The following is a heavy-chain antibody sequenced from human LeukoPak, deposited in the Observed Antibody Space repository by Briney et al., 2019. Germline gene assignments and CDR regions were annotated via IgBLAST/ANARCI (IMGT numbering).Heavy chain of an antibody. Sequence: PSETLSLTRTVSGGSISSYYWSWIRQPPGKGLEWIGYISFSGSTNYSPSLKSRVTISLATSKNHFSLKVTSVTAADTAVYFCARSQWELPWVYFAWGHGVLVTVSS. CDR2: ISFSGST. J-gene: IGHJ5*01. D-gene: IGHD1-26*01. V-gene: IGHV4-59*01. CDR3: ARSQWELPWVYFA. CDR1: GGSISSYY.